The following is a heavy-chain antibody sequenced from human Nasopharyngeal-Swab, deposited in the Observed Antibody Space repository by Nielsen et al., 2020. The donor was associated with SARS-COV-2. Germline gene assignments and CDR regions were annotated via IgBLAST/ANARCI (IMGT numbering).Heavy chain of an antibody. CDR1: GYTFTSYA. V-gene: IGHV7-4-1*04. CDR2: INTNTGNP. CDR3: ARGVPSQYYYGSGDY. D-gene: IGHD3-10*01. J-gene: IGHJ4*02. Sequence: ASVKVSCKASGYTFTSYAMNWVRQAPGQGLEWMGWINTNTGNPTYAQGFTGRFVFSLDTSVSMAYLQISSLKAEDTAVYYCARGVPSQYYYGSGDYWGQGTLVTVSS.